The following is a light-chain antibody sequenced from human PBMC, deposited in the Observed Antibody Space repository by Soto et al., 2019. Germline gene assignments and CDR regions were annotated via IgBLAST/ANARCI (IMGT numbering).Light chain of an antibody. CDR3: DSFTSSRAYV. CDR2: EVS. CDR1: SSDVGGYDY. J-gene: IGLJ1*01. V-gene: IGLV2-14*01. Sequence: QSVLTQPASVSGSPGQSITISCTGTSSDVGGYDYVSWYQQQSGKAPKLIIYEVSSRPSGVSNRFSGSKSGNTASLTISGLQDDNEADYYCDSFTSSRAYVFGVGTKLTVL.